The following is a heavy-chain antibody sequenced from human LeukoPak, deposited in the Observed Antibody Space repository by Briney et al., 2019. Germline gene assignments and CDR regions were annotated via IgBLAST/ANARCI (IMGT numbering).Heavy chain of an antibody. CDR3: PRLRSGGQVAGVYFDS. CDR2: INESGST. D-gene: IGHD6-19*01. V-gene: IGHV4-34*01. CDR1: GGSFSGYF. J-gene: IGHJ4*02. Sequence: SETLSLTCAVFGGSFSGYFWSWISQPPARGREWIGEINESGSTNYNQSLKNRVTISIDTSKNHFSRKLSSVTAADTVIFYGPRLRSGGQVAGVYFDSWGQGTLVTVSS.